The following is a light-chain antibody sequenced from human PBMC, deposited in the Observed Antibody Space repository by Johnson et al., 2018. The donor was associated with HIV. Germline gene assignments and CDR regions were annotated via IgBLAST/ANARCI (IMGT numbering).Light chain of an antibody. CDR3: GTWDSSLSVYV. CDR1: NSNIGNNY. CDR2: DNN. J-gene: IGLJ1*01. Sequence: QSVLTQPPSVSAAPGQKVTISCSGSNSNIGNNYVSWYQQLPGTAPKLLIYDNNKRPSGIPDRFSGSKSGTSATLGITGLQTGDEADYYCGTWDSSLSVYVFATGTKVTVL. V-gene: IGLV1-51*01.